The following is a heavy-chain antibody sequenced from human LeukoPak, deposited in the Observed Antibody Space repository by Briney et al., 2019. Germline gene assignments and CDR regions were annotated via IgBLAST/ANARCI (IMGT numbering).Heavy chain of an antibody. CDR2: ITPILGIA. V-gene: IGHV1-69*04. CDR3: ARYSEMATYLDY. Sequence: ASVKVSCKASGGTFSSYAISWVRQAPGQGLEWMGRITPILGIANYAQKFQGRVTITADKSTSTAYMELSSLRSEDTAVYYCARYSEMATYLDYWGQGTLVTVSS. CDR1: GGTFSSYA. J-gene: IGHJ4*02. D-gene: IGHD5-24*01.